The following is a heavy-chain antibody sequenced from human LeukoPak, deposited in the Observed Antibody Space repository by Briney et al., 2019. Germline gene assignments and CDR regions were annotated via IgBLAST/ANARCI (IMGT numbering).Heavy chain of an antibody. J-gene: IGHJ4*02. CDR1: GFSFSDYS. D-gene: IGHD2-15*01. V-gene: IGHV3-48*01. CDR2: IGSGSNII. Sequence: GGSLRLSCVVSGFSFSDYSMNWVRQAPGKGLEWVSYIGSGSNIIYYADSVKGRFTISRDNAKNSLYLQMNSLRAEDTAVYYCAKRDLPWLAAAFDYWGQGTLVTVSS. CDR3: AKRDLPWLAAAFDY.